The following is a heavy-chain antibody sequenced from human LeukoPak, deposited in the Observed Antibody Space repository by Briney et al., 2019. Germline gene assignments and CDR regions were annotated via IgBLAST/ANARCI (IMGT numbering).Heavy chain of an antibody. V-gene: IGHV3-30*02. Sequence: PGGSLRLSCAASGFTFSSHGMHWVRQTPAKGLEWVAFTRYDGSNKYYADSVKGRFIISRDNSKNTLFLQVNSLRPEDTAVYYCAKGGKYDILTGYRRSRLLGDFWGQGTLVTVSS. CDR3: AKGGKYDILTGYRRSRLLGDF. J-gene: IGHJ4*02. D-gene: IGHD3-9*01. CDR1: GFTFSSHG. CDR2: TRYDGSNK.